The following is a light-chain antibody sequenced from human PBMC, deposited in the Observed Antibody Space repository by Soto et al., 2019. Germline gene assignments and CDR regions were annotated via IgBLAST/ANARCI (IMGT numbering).Light chain of an antibody. CDR3: QQHGSSLALT. CDR2: GAS. V-gene: IGKV3-20*01. CDR1: QRVTSSY. J-gene: IGKJ4*01. Sequence: VLPPSPGTLSLTPGETAPLSCRAIQRVTSSYLAWYQQKPGQAPRLLIYGASSRATGIPDRFSGSGSGTDFTLTISRLESEDFAVYYCQQHGSSLALTFGGGTKADI.